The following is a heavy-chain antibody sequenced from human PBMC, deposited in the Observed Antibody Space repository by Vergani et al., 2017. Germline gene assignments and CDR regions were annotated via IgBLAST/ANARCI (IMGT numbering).Heavy chain of an antibody. J-gene: IGHJ2*01. CDR1: GGSLTSYH. CDR2: IDHTGRP. CDR3: ARVNTETNGHLYYYYYMDV. Sequence: QVQLQQWGGGLLKPSETLSLTCVVNGGSLTSYHWTWIRKSPGEGLGWVGDIDHTGRPDYNPSLKSRLTMSVDKSRNQFSLTLNSVTATDTAIYFCARVNTETNGHLYYYYYMDVWGRGTLVTVPS. V-gene: IGHV4-34*01. D-gene: IGHD4-11*01.